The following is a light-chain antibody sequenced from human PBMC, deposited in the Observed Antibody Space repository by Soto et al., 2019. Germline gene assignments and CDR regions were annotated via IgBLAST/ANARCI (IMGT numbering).Light chain of an antibody. CDR3: AAWDGSLSGVV. J-gene: IGLJ3*02. CDR2: GRN. Sequence: QSVLTQAPSASGTPGQRVTISCSGSSSNIGTNNVCWYQGLPGTAPKLLIYGRNQRPSGVPDRFSGSKSGTSASLAISRLRSEDEADYYCAAWDGSLSGVVFGGGTKLTVL. V-gene: IGLV1-47*01. CDR1: SSNIGTNN.